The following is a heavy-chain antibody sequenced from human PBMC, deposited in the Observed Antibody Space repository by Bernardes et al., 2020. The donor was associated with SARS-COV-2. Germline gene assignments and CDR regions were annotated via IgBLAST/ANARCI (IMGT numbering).Heavy chain of an antibody. Sequence: GSLSPSCAASEFTFSRYAMSWVRPAPGKGLEWVSSITSSSSYKYYADSVKGRFTISRDNAKNSLYLQMNSLRAEDTAVYFCARESDWNYVFDYWGQGTLVTVSS. CDR1: EFTFSRYA. V-gene: IGHV3-21*01. D-gene: IGHD1-7*01. J-gene: IGHJ4*02. CDR2: ITSSSSYK. CDR3: ARESDWNYVFDY.